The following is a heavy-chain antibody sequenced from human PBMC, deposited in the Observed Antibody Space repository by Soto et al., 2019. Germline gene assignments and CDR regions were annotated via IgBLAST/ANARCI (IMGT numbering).Heavy chain of an antibody. CDR2: INPSGGS. J-gene: IGHJ2*01. D-gene: IGHD1-1*01. CDR3: ARDRIPPKGATGYWYFDL. Sequence: QVQLVQSGAEVKKPGASVKVSCKASGYTFTSYYMHWVRQAPGQGLEWVGIINPSGGSSYAQKFQGRVTITWDTSTSTVYMDLSSVTSEDTAVFYCARDRIPPKGATGYWYFDLWGRGTLVTVSS. V-gene: IGHV1-46*03. CDR1: GYTFTSYY.